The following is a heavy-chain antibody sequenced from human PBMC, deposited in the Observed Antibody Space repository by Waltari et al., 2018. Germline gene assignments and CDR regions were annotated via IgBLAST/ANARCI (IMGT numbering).Heavy chain of an antibody. CDR1: GYTFTDYY. J-gene: IGHJ3*02. D-gene: IGHD3-3*01. CDR2: VDPEDGET. Sequence: EVHLVQSGAEVKKPGATVKISCKASGYTFTDYYMHLVQQAPGKGLEWMGRVDPEDGETIYAEKFQGRVTITADTSTDTAYMELSSLRSEDTAVYYCATMYDFWSGYSEDAFDIWGQGTMVTVSS. CDR3: ATMYDFWSGYSEDAFDI. V-gene: IGHV1-69-2*01.